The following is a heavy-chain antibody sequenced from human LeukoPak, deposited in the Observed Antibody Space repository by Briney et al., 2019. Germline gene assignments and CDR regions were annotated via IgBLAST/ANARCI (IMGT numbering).Heavy chain of an antibody. V-gene: IGHV5-51*01. D-gene: IGHD7-27*01. J-gene: IGHJ4*02. CDR3: ARSRGPLGYFDY. CDR1: GDSFTTYW. CDR2: IYPGDSDT. Sequence: GVSLKISCKGSGDSFTTYWIAWVRQMPGKGLEWMGIIYPGDSDTRYSPSFQGQVTISADKSISTAYLQWSSLKASDTAMYYCARSRGPLGYFDYWGQGTLVTVSS.